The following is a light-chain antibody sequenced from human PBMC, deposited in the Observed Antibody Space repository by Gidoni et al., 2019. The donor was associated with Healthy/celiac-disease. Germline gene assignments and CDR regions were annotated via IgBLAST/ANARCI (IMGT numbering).Light chain of an antibody. CDR3: QGWDSSSDHVV. Sequence: SYVLPQPPSVSVAPGKTARITCGGNNIGSKSVHWYQQTPGQAPVLVIYYDSDRPSGIPERFAGSNSGNTATRTISRVEAGDEADYYCQGWDSSSDHVVFGGGTKLTVL. CDR1: NIGSKS. V-gene: IGLV3-21*04. CDR2: YDS. J-gene: IGLJ2*01.